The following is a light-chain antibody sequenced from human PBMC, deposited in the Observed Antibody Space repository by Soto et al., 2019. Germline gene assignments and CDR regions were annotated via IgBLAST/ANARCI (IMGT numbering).Light chain of an antibody. CDR1: QGIRNDLV. J-gene: IGKJ5*01. Sequence: MTHSPSSLSASVGDTVTITCRASQGIRNDLVWFQQRTGRSPRSLIYKASKRDSGVPARLSGSGSGTDFELKISRVEAEDVGVYYCMQGTHWPITFGQGTRLEIK. V-gene: IGKV2-30*01. CDR3: MQGTHWPIT. CDR2: KAS.